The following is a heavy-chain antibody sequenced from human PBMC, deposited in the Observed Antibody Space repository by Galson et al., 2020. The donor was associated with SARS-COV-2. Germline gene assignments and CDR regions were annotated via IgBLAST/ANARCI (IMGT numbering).Heavy chain of an antibody. J-gene: IGHJ6*02. CDR3: ARGAIFGVDYYYYGMDV. D-gene: IGHD3-3*01. CDR2: INPNSGGT. Sequence: ASVKVSCKASGYTFTGYYMHWVRQAPGQGLEWMGWINPNSGGTNYAQKFQGWVTMTRDTSISTAYMELSRLRSDDTAVYYCARGAIFGVDYYYYGMDVWGQGTTVTVSS. V-gene: IGHV1-2*04. CDR1: GYTFTGYY.